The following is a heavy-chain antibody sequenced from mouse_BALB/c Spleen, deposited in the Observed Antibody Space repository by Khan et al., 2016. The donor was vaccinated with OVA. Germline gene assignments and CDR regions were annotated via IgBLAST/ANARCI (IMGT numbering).Heavy chain of an antibody. J-gene: IGHJ4*01. CDR3: ARDGSRYNYAMDY. V-gene: IGHV3-2*02. CDR2: ISYSGST. D-gene: IGHD2-3*01. CDR1: GYSITSDYA. Sequence: VQLKDSGPGLVKPSQSLSLTCTVTGYSITSDYAWNWIRQFPGNKLEWMGYISYSGSTNYNPALKSRISITRDTSKNQFFLQLNSVPTEDTATYYCARDGSRYNYAMDYWGQGTSVTVSS.